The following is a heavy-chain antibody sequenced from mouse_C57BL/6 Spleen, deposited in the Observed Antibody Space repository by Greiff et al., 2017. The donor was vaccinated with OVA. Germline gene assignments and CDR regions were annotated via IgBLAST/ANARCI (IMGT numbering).Heavy chain of an antibody. CDR3: TLYDYDGRGYFDY. J-gene: IGHJ2*01. Sequence: VQLKESGAELVRPGASVKLSCTASGFNIKDYYMHWVKQRPEQGLEWIGMIDPEDGDTEYAPKFQGKATMPADTSSTPAYLQLSSLTSEDTAVYYCTLYDYDGRGYFDYWGQGTTLTVSS. CDR2: IDPEDGDT. V-gene: IGHV14-1*01. D-gene: IGHD2-4*01. CDR1: GFNIKDYY.